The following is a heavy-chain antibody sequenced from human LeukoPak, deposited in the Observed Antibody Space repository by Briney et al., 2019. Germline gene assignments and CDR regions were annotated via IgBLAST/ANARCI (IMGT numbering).Heavy chain of an antibody. V-gene: IGHV4-59*01. CDR1: GGYITSYY. J-gene: IGHJ6*03. CDR3: ARDKYSGDMDV. Sequence: SETLSLTCTVSGGYITSYYWSWIRQTPEKGLEWIGYIYYNGNTKYNPSLKSRVTISVDTFKNQFSLKLTSVTAADTAIYYCARDKYSGDMDVWDKGTTVTVSS. CDR2: IYYNGNT. D-gene: IGHD2-21*01.